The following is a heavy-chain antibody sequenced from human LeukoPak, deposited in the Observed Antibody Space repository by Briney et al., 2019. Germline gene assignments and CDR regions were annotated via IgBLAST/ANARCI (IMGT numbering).Heavy chain of an antibody. CDR2: IYYSGST. V-gene: IGHV4-59*08. CDR1: GGSISSYY. Sequence: SETLSLTCTVSGGSISSYYWSWIRQPPGKGLEWIGYIYYSGSTNYNPSLKSRVTISVDTSKNQFSLKLSSVTAADTAVYYCARPNGSGSPRCNWFDPWGQGTLVTVSS. CDR3: ARPNGSGSPRCNWFDP. J-gene: IGHJ5*02. D-gene: IGHD3-10*01.